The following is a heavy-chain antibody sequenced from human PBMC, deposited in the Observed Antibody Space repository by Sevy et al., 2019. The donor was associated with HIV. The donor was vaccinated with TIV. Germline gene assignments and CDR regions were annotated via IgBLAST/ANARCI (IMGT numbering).Heavy chain of an antibody. D-gene: IGHD4-17*01. CDR1: GFTLSDYY. CDR3: ARDHVKDGDLGDYYYFAMDV. CDR2: ISGSGSDI. J-gene: IGHJ6*02. V-gene: IGHV3-11*01. Sequence: GGSLRLSCAASGFTLSDYYMSWIRQAPGKGLEWVSYISGSGSDIYYADSVKGRFSVSRDNAKNSLYLQMNSLRAEDTAVYYCARDHVKDGDLGDYYYFAMDVWGQGTTVTVPS.